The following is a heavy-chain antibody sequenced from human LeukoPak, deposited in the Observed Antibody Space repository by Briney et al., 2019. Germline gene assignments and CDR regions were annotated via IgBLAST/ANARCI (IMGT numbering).Heavy chain of an antibody. D-gene: IGHD3-16*01. J-gene: IGHJ4*02. CDR2: IYSSGST. CDR3: ARGRIMITFGGVTAFDY. V-gene: IGHV4-39*01. CDR1: GVSISSSSYY. Sequence: SETLSLTCNVSGVSISSSSYYWGWIRQPPGKGLEWIGSIYSSGSTYYNSPLKSRVTISIDTSKNQVSLKLSSVTAADTAVYYCARGRIMITFGGVTAFDYWGQGTLVTVSS.